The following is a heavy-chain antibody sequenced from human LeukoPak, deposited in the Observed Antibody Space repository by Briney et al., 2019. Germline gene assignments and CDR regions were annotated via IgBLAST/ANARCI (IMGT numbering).Heavy chain of an antibody. CDR2: IYPGDSDT. D-gene: IGHD6-13*01. CDR3: ARRSAAGTRGDNWFDP. V-gene: IGHV5-51*01. Sequence: GESLKISCKGSGYSFPSYWIAWVRQMPGKGLEWMGIIYPGDSDTRYSPSFQGQVTISADKSISTAYLQWSSLKASDTAMYYCARRSAAGTRGDNWFDPWGQGTLVTVSS. CDR1: GYSFPSYW. J-gene: IGHJ5*02.